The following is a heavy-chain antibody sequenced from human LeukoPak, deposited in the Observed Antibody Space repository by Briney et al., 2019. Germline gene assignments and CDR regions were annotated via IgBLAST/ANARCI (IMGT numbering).Heavy chain of an antibody. J-gene: IGHJ4*02. Sequence: ASVKVSCKASGYTFRSFGISWVRRAPGQGLEWMGWISPYHSGFTNDALQHRFTMTTDTSTSTAYMELRNLRSDDTAVYYCARDGRGYGGDLGYFDSWGQGTQVTVSS. V-gene: IGHV1-18*01. CDR2: ISPYHSGFT. CDR3: ARDGRGYGGDLGYFDS. D-gene: IGHD2-21*02. CDR1: GYTFRSFG.